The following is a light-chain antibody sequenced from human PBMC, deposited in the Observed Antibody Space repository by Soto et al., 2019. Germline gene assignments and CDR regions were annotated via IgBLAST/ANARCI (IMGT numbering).Light chain of an antibody. CDR3: QQYGSSPRFS. CDR1: QSVSSSY. V-gene: IGKV3-20*01. Sequence: EIVLTQSPGTLSLSPGERATLSCRASQSVSSSYLAWYQQKPGQAPRLLIYGASSRATGIPDRFSGSGSGTDFTHTISRLEPEDFAVYYSQQYGSSPRFSFGPGTKVDIK. CDR2: GAS. J-gene: IGKJ3*01.